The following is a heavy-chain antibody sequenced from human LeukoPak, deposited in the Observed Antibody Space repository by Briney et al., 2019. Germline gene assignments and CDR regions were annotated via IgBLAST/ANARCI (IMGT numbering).Heavy chain of an antibody. J-gene: IGHJ4*02. D-gene: IGHD3-16*01. CDR2: INTGNGNS. V-gene: IGHV1-46*03. Sequence: ASVKVSCKASVYTFTTYYIHWVRQAPGQEVEGMGMINTGNGNSNLPQRSQARVTMTRHTSTSTVYMELSSLRTEDTAMYYCVREYPGGYFDFWGQGTLVTVSS. CDR3: VREYPGGYFDF. CDR1: VYTFTTYY.